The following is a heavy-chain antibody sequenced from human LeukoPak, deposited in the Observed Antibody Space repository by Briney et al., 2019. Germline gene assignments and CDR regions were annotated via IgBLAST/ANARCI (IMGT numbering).Heavy chain of an antibody. J-gene: IGHJ3*02. CDR2: IYHSGST. CDR3: ARARSGYSGYDQDDAFDI. V-gene: IGHV4-38-2*01. D-gene: IGHD5-12*01. CDR1: GYSISSGYY. Sequence: SETLSLTCAVSGYSISSGYYWGWIRQPPGKGLEWIGGIYHSGSTYYNPSLKSRVTISVDTSKNQFSLKLSFVTAADTAVYYCARARSGYSGYDQDDAFDIWGQGTMVTVSS.